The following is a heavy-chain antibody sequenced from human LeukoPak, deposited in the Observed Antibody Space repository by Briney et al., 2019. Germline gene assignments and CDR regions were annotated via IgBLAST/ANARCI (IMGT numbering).Heavy chain of an antibody. J-gene: IGHJ5*02. CDR2: IYYSGST. V-gene: IGHV4-39*01. CDR1: GGSISSRSYF. D-gene: IGHD3-10*01. CDR3: ARRYYGSGNPFDP. Sequence: KTSETLSLTCTVSGGSISSRSYFWGWIRQSPGKGLEWIGNIYYSGSTHSNPSLKSRVTISVDTSKNQFSLKLTSVIAADTALYYCARRYYGSGNPFDPWGQGTLVTVSS.